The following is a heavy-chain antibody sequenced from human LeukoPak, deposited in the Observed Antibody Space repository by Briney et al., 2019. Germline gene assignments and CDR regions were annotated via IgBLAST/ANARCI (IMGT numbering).Heavy chain of an antibody. D-gene: IGHD5-24*01. CDR3: ARGGDGYNSPSDY. CDR2: IRYDASNQ. Sequence: GGSLRLSCAASGFTFSSYGMHWVRQAPGKGLEWVAFIRYDASNQYYADSVKGRLTISRDNAKNSLYLQMNSLRVEDTAVYYCARGGDGYNSPSDYWGQGTPVTVSS. CDR1: GFTFSSYG. V-gene: IGHV3-30*02. J-gene: IGHJ4*02.